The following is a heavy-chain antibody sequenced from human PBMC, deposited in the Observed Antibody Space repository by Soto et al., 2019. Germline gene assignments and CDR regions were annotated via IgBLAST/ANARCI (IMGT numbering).Heavy chain of an antibody. CDR2: ISGSGGGT. J-gene: IGHJ4*02. V-gene: IGHV3-23*01. Sequence: VQLLESGGGLVQPGGSLRLSCAASEFTFSNYAMSWVRQAPGKGLEWVSGISGSGGGTYYADSVKGRFTISRDNSKDMLYLQMNYLRAEDTALYYCAKDRGSAWGLDFWGQGTLVTVSS. CDR3: AKDRGSAWGLDF. CDR1: EFTFSNYA. D-gene: IGHD6-19*01.